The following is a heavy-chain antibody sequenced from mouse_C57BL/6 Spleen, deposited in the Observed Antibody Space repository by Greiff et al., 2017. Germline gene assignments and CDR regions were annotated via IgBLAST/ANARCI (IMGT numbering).Heavy chain of an antibody. D-gene: IGHD2-2*01. Sequence: EVKLMESGGGLVQPGGSLSLSCAASGFTFTDYYMSWVRQPPGKALEWLGFIRHKANGYTTEYSASVKGRFTISRDNSQSMLYLQMKALAAEDSATYYCARGVYYGYDRTWFAYWGQGTLVTVSA. CDR1: GFTFTDYY. CDR2: IRHKANGYTT. J-gene: IGHJ3*01. CDR3: ARGVYYGYDRTWFAY. V-gene: IGHV7-3*01.